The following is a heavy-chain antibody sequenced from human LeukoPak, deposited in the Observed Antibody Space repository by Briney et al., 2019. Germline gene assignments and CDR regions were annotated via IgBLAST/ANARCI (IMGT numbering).Heavy chain of an antibody. V-gene: IGHV3-74*01. CDR3: ARDMRAAGNYFDY. J-gene: IGHJ4*02. CDR1: GFTFSSYW. Sequence: GGSLRLSCAASGFTFSSYWMHWVRQAPGKGLVWVSRINSDGSSTSYADSVKGRFTISRDSAKNTLYLEMNSLRAEDTAVYYCARDMRAAGNYFDYWGQGTLVTVSS. D-gene: IGHD6-13*01. CDR2: INSDGSST.